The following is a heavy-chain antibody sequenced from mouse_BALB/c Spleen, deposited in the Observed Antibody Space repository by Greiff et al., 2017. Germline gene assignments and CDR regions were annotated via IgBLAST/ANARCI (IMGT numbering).Heavy chain of an antibody. CDR1: GYSFTGYY. CDR2: INPYNGAT. CDR3: ARRRLWYFDV. J-gene: IGHJ1*01. V-gene: IGHV1-26*01. D-gene: IGHD1-2*01. Sequence: EVQLQQSGPELVKPGASVKISCKASGYSFTGYYMHWVKQSHVKSLEWIGRINPYNGATSYNQNFKDKASLTVDKSSSTAYMELHSLTSEDSAVYYCARRRLWYFDVWGAGTTVTVSS.